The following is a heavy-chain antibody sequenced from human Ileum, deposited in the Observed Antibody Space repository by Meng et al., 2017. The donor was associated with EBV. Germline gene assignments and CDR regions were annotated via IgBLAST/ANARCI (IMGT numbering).Heavy chain of an antibody. CDR1: GASSSSDCW. Sequence: QWQEELPGLVQPWGTRSLTFTASGASSSSDCWWSCVRHPPGKGLEWSEDVYHRGNTNYNPSLKSRVDISVDKSKNQFYLSLFSVTAADTAVYYCGRDQGRELRNHWGQGTLVTVSS. J-gene: IGHJ4*02. D-gene: IGHD1-7*01. V-gene: IGHV4-4*02. CDR3: GRDQGRELRNH. CDR2: VYHRGNT.